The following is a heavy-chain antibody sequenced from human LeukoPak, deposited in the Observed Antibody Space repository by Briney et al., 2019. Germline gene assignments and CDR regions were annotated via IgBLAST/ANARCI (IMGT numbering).Heavy chain of an antibody. D-gene: IGHD5-18*01. CDR3: ARGVGSWIQLRWFDP. V-gene: IGHV1-2*02. CDR2: INPNTGGR. J-gene: IGHJ5*02. CDR1: GYTFTSYG. Sequence: ASVKVSCKASGYTFTSYGISWVRQAPGQGLEWMGWINPNTGGRNYAQKFQGRVTMTRDTSISTVYMELSRLRSDDTAVYYCARGVGSWIQLRWFDPWGQGTLVTVSS.